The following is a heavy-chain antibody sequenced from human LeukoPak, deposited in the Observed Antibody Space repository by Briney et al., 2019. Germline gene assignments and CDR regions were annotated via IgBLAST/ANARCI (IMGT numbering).Heavy chain of an antibody. CDR3: ARVEDSGYDYRGRFDP. CDR1: GGSISSSNW. V-gene: IGHV4-4*02. J-gene: IGHJ5*02. CDR2: IYHSGST. Sequence: PSGTLSLTCAVSGGSISSSNWWSWVRQPPGKGLEWIGEIYHSGSTNYNPSLKSRVTISVDKSKNQFSLKLSSVTAADTAVYYCARVEDSGYDYRGRFDPWGQGTLVTVSS. D-gene: IGHD5-12*01.